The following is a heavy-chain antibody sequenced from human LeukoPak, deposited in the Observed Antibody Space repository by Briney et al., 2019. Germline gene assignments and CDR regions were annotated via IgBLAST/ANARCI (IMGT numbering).Heavy chain of an antibody. V-gene: IGHV3-48*01. J-gene: IGHJ4*02. CDR1: GFTFSSYA. CDR2: ISSSSSTI. Sequence: GGSLRLSCAASGFTFSSYAMSWVRQAPGKGLEWVSYISSSSSTIYYADSVKGRFTISRDNAKNSLYLQMNSLRAEDTAVYYCARRADYWGQGTLVTVFS. CDR3: ARRADY.